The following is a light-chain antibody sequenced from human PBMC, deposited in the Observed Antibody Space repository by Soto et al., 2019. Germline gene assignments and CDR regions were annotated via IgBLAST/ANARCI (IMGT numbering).Light chain of an antibody. Sequence: DIVMTQSPDSLAVSLGERATINCKSSQSILYNSNNKNYLAWYQQKAGQPPKLLLYWASTRESGVPDRFSGSGSGTDFTLTISSLQAEYVAVYYCQQYHDTPRTFGQGTKVEIK. V-gene: IGKV4-1*01. J-gene: IGKJ1*01. CDR3: QQYHDTPRT. CDR2: WAS. CDR1: QSILYNSNNKNY.